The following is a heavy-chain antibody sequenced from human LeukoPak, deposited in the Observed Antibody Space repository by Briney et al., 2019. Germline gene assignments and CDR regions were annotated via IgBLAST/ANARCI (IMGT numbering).Heavy chain of an antibody. CDR1: GFTFKTYA. D-gene: IGHD6-19*01. V-gene: IGHV3-30-3*01. CDR3: ARDPATYSSGRWGGFDY. J-gene: IGHJ4*02. CDR2: ISYDGSNK. Sequence: GGSLRLSCVASGFTFKTYAVHWVHQAPGKGLEWVAVISYDGSNKYYADSVKGRFTISRDNSKNTLFLQMNSLRTEDTAVYYCARDPATYSSGRWGGFDYWGQGTLVTVSS.